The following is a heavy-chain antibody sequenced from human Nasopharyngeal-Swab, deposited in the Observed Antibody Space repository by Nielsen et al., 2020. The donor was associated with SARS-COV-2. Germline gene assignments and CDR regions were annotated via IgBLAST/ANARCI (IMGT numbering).Heavy chain of an antibody. Sequence: SETLSLTCTVSGYSISSGYYWGWIRQPPGKGLEWIGSIYHSGSTYYNPSLKSRVTISVDTSKNQFSLKLSSVTAADTAVYYCARDIVVVPAALSQYYFDYWGQGTLVTVS. CDR2: IYHSGST. J-gene: IGHJ4*02. CDR1: GYSISSGYY. V-gene: IGHV4-38-2*02. D-gene: IGHD2-2*01. CDR3: ARDIVVVPAALSQYYFDY.